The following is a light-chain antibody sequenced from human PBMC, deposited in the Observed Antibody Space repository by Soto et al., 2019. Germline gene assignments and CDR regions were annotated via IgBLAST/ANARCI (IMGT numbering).Light chain of an antibody. V-gene: IGKV1-5*03. Sequence: DIKMNQSPSTLSASVGDRVTITCRASQSISSWLAWYQQKPGKAPKLLIYKASSLESGVPSRFSGGGSGTEFTLTISSLQPDDFATYYCQQYNSYSPWTFGQGTKVDI. J-gene: IGKJ1*01. CDR2: KAS. CDR1: QSISSW. CDR3: QQYNSYSPWT.